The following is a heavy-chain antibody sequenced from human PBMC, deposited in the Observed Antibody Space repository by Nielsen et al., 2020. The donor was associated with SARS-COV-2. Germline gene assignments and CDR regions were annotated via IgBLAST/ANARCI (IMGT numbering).Heavy chain of an antibody. Sequence: GGSLRLSCAASGFTFSDYYMSWVRQAPGKGLEWLTIISSDGSNELYTDSVKGRFTISRDNSKNTLYLHLNSLRPEDTAIYYCARETVDLSSSFVDNWGQGTLVTVSP. CDR3: ARETVDLSSSFVDN. CDR1: GFTFSDYY. V-gene: IGHV3-30*03. CDR2: ISSDGSNE. D-gene: IGHD6-6*01. J-gene: IGHJ4*02.